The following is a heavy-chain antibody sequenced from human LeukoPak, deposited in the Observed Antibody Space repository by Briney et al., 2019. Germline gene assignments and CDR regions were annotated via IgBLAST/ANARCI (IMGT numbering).Heavy chain of an antibody. CDR3: ARDYCSSTSCLFDY. Sequence: GASVKVSCKASGYTFTGYHMHWVRQAPGQGLEWMGRINPYSGDTNYAQKFQGRVAMTRDTSISTAFMELTRLRSDDTAVYYCARDYCSSTSCLFDYWGQGTLVTVSS. V-gene: IGHV1-2*06. CDR2: INPYSGDT. J-gene: IGHJ4*02. D-gene: IGHD2-2*01. CDR1: GYTFTGYH.